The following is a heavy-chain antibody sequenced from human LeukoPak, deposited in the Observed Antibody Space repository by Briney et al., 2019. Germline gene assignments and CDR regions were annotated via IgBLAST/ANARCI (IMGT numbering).Heavy chain of an antibody. V-gene: IGHV4-38-2*02. CDR3: ARVKGNRITAGGYWYFDL. CDR1: GYSISSGYY. J-gene: IGHJ2*01. CDR2: IYHSGST. Sequence: SETLSLTCTVSGYSISSGYYWGWIRQPPGKGLEWIGSIYHSGSTYYNPSLKSRVTISVDTSKNQFSLKLSSVTAADTAVYYCARVKGNRITAGGYWYFDLWGRGTLVTVSS. D-gene: IGHD2/OR15-2a*01.